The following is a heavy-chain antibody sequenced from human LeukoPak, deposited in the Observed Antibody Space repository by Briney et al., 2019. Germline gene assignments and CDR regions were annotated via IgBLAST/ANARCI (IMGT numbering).Heavy chain of an antibody. CDR2: ISAYNGNT. CDR1: GYTFTSYG. J-gene: IGHJ4*02. V-gene: IGHV1-18*01. D-gene: IGHD3-16*01. CDR3: ARSPPGGVGYYFDY. Sequence: GASVKVPCKASGYTFTSYGISWVRQAPGQGLEWMGWISAYNGNTNYAQKLQGRVTMTTDTSTSTAYMELRGLRSDDTAVYHCARSPPGGVGYYFDYWGQGTLVTVSS.